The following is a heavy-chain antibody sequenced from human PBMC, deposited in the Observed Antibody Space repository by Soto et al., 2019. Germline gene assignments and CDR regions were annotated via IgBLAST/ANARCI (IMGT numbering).Heavy chain of an antibody. J-gene: IGHJ6*03. CDR1: GGSISSSSYY. Sequence: SETLYLTCTVSGGSISSSSYYWGWIRQPPGKGPEWIGSIYYSGSTYYNPSLKSRVTISVDTSKNQFSLKLNSVTAADTAVYYCARQGWGDYYYYMDVWGKGTTLTVSS. CDR3: ARQGWGDYYYYMDV. V-gene: IGHV4-39*01. D-gene: IGHD3-16*01. CDR2: IYYSGST.